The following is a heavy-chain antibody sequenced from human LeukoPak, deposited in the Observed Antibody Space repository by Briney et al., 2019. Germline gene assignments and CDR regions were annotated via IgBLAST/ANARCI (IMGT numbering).Heavy chain of an antibody. CDR2: IYYRGST. CDR1: GGSISSDY. V-gene: IGHV4-59*12. D-gene: IGHD2-21*02. Sequence: SETLSLTCTVSGGSISSDYWSWIRQPPGKGLEWIGYIYYRGSTNYNPSLKSRVTISVDTSKNQFSLKLSSVTAADTAVYYCARAYCGGDCYPADYWGQGTLVTVSS. J-gene: IGHJ4*02. CDR3: ARAYCGGDCYPADY.